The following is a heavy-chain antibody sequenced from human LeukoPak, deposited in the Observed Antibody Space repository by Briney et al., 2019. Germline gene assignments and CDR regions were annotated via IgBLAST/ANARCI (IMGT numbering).Heavy chain of an antibody. Sequence: GGSLRLSCAASGFTFSSYAMSWVRQAPGKGLEWVSGISGSGGSTYYADSVKGRFTISRDNSKNTLYLQMNSLRAEDTAIYYCAEDSKWLVEGVDYWGQGTLVTVSS. CDR1: GFTFSSYA. D-gene: IGHD6-19*01. J-gene: IGHJ4*02. CDR2: ISGSGGST. CDR3: AEDSKWLVEGVDY. V-gene: IGHV3-23*01.